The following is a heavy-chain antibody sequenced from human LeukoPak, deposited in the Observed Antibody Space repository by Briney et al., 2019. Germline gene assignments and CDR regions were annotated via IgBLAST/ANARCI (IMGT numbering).Heavy chain of an antibody. D-gene: IGHD4-23*01. CDR3: AKDRRDYGGNIDY. V-gene: IGHV3-30*02. CDR1: GFTFSSYG. J-gene: IGHJ4*02. Sequence: SGGSLRLSCAASGFTFSSYGMHWVRQAPGKGLEWVAFIRYDGSNKYYADSMKGRFTISRDNSKNTLYLQMNSLRAEDTAVYYCAKDRRDYGGNIDYWGQGTLVTVSS. CDR2: IRYDGSNK.